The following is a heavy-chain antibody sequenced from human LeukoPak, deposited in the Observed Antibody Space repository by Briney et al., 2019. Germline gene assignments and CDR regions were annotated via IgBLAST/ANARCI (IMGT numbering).Heavy chain of an antibody. D-gene: IGHD1-26*01. CDR3: ARLISGTYYFDS. Sequence: GKSLKISCKASGYTFTNYWIGWVRQMPGKGLEWMGIIFPDDSDTRYSPSFQGQVTMSADKSFSTAYLQWSSLKASDSAMYYCARLISGTYYFDSWGQGTLVTVSS. CDR1: GYTFTNYW. J-gene: IGHJ4*02. CDR2: IFPDDSDT. V-gene: IGHV5-51*01.